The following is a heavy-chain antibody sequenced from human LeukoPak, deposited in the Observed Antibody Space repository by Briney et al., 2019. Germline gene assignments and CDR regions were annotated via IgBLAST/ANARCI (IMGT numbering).Heavy chain of an antibody. CDR2: TRNKANSYTT. V-gene: IGHV3-72*01. CDR1: GFTFSDHY. Sequence: GGSLRLSCAASGFTFSDHYMDWVRQAPGKGLEWVGRTRNKANSYTTEYAASVKGRFTISRDDSKNSLYLQMNSLKTEDTAVYYCARPLGYSSSWYYDYWGQGTLVTVSS. J-gene: IGHJ4*02. D-gene: IGHD6-13*01. CDR3: ARPLGYSSSWYYDY.